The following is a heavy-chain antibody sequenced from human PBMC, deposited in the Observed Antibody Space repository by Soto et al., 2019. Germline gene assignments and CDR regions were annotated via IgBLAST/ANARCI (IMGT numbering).Heavy chain of an antibody. CDR2: MYYSGST. V-gene: IGHV4-39*01. Sequence: SETLSLTCSVSGGSISSSSYYWAWIRQPPGKGLEWIGSMYYSGSTYYNTSLKSRVTMSVDTSKNQFSLELRSVTAADTALYYCARGGSGWYTLAAFDIWGQGTMVTVSS. D-gene: IGHD6-19*01. CDR1: GGSISSSSYY. J-gene: IGHJ3*02. CDR3: ARGGSGWYTLAAFDI.